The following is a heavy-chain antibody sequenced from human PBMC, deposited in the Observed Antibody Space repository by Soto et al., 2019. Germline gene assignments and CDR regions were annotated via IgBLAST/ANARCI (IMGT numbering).Heavy chain of an antibody. CDR3: AREDLAEYFQH. V-gene: IGHV1-18*04. J-gene: IGHJ1*01. CDR1: GYTFTSYA. Sequence: QVQLVQSGAEVKKPGASVKVSCKASGYTFTSYAFSWVRQAPGQGLEWMGWISAYNGNTNYAQRLQGRVTMTTDTSTSTAYRELRSLRSDDTAVYYCAREDLAEYFQHWGQGTLVTVSS. CDR2: ISAYNGNT.